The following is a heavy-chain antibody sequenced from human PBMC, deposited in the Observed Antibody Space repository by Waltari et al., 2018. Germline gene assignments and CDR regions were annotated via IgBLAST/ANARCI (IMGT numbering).Heavy chain of an antibody. CDR2: ISAYNGNT. J-gene: IGHJ4*02. CDR3: ARVSEWLVRLADY. V-gene: IGHV1-18*01. D-gene: IGHD6-19*01. Sequence: QVQLVQSAADVKNPGTPVKVSSKASGYTFTSYGTSWVRQAPGQGLEWMGWISAYNGNTNYAQKLQGRVTMTTDTSTSTAYMELRSLRSDDTAVYYCARVSEWLVRLADYWGQGTLVTVSS. CDR1: GYTFTSYG.